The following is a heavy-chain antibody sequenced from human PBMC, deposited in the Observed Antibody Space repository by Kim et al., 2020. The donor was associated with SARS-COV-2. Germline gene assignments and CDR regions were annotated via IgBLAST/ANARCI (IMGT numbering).Heavy chain of an antibody. V-gene: IGHV3-7*01. CDR3: ARSVFGDNY. CDR2: INQDGSES. D-gene: IGHD3-10*02. Sequence: GGSLRLSCAASGFTFSDDWMTWVRQAPGKGLEWVANINQDGSESYYVDSVKGRFTISRDNAKNSLYLQMNSLRVEDTAVYYCARSVFGDNYWGQGTLVSV. CDR1: GFTFSDDW. J-gene: IGHJ4*02.